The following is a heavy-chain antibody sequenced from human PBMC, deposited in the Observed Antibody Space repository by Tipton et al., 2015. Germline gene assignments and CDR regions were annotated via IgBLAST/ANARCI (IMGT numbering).Heavy chain of an antibody. J-gene: IGHJ5*02. CDR3: ARGGNNWFDP. V-gene: IGHV4-39*07. D-gene: IGHD2-15*01. Sequence: TLSLTCTVSGGSINSTNYYWGWIRQPPGKGLECIGSIYYSGGTYYNPSLKSRVTMSVDTSKNQFSLKLTSVTAADTAVYYCARGGNNWFDPWGQGTLVTVSS. CDR2: IYYSGGT. CDR1: GGSINSTNYY.